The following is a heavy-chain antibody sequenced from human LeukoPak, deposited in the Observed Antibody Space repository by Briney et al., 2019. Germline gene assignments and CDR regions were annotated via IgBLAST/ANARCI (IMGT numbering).Heavy chain of an antibody. J-gene: IGHJ4*02. CDR2: ISGGST. Sequence: GGSLRLSCAASGFTVSSNEMSWVRQAPGKGLEWVSSISGGSTYYADSRKGRFTISRDNSKNTLHLQMNSLRAEDTAVYYCAKAGSGWYAPYWGQGTLVTVS. D-gene: IGHD6-19*01. V-gene: IGHV3-38-3*01. CDR3: AKAGSGWYAPY. CDR1: GFTVSSNE.